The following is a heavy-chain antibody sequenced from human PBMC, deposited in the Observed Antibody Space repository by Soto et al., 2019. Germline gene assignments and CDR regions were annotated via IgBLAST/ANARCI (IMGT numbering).Heavy chain of an antibody. J-gene: IGHJ6*02. D-gene: IGHD2-2*01. CDR1: GGTFSSYA. Sequence: QVQLVQSGAEGKKPGSSVKVSCKAAGGTFSSYAISWVRQAPGQGLEWMGGIIPILGTANYAQKFQGRVTITADESTSTAYMELSSLRSEDTVVYYCARGRDIVVVPAAPGYYYYGMDVWGQGTTVNVSS. V-gene: IGHV1-69*01. CDR2: IIPILGTA. CDR3: ARGRDIVVVPAAPGYYYYGMDV.